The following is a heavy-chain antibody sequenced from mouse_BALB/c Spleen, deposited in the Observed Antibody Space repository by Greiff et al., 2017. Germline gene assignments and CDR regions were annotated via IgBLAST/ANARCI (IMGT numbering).Heavy chain of an antibody. CDR1: GYTFTSYW. V-gene: IGHV1S81*02. D-gene: IGHD1-2*01. Sequence: VQLQQSGAELVKPGASVKLSCKASGYTFTSYWMHWVKQRPGQGLEWIGEINPSNGRTNYNEKFKSKATLTVDKSSSTAYMQLSSLTSEDSAVYYCARDNLRLLDYWGQGTTLTVSS. CDR2: INPSNGRT. CDR3: ARDNLRLLDY. J-gene: IGHJ2*01.